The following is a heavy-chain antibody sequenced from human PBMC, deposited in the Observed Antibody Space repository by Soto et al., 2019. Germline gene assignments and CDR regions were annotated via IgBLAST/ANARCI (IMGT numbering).Heavy chain of an antibody. CDR2: VSTSGRST. D-gene: IGHD2-15*01. Sequence: QAGGSLRLSCSASGFIFSESTIYWVRQVPGKGLEAISAVSTSGRSTYYADSVKDRFTISRDNSKNTLFLQMGSLRPEDTAIYYCVKQAHGLDGVAFDYWGQGTQVTVSS. V-gene: IGHV3-64D*06. CDR1: GFIFSEST. CDR3: VKQAHGLDGVAFDY. J-gene: IGHJ4*02.